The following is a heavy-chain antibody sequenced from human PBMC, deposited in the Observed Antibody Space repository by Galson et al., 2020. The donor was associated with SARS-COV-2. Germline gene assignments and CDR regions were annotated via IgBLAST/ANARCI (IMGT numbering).Heavy chain of an antibody. CDR1: GDSISSYY. Sequence: ASETLSLTCTVSGDSISSYYWSWIRQPPGKGLEWIGYISNSGSTNYNPSLKSRVAISVDTSKNRISLKLTSVTAADTAVYYCAKERGYSYSSISRAFDIWGQGTMVIVSS. J-gene: IGHJ3*02. D-gene: IGHD6-13*01. CDR2: ISNSGST. V-gene: IGHV4-59*13. CDR3: AKERGYSYSSISRAFDI.